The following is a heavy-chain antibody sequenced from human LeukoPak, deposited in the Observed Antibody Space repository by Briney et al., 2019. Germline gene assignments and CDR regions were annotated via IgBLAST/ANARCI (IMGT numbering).Heavy chain of an antibody. V-gene: IGHV4-59*01. CDR1: GVALTSDG. Sequence: TSRSLSLTSALSGVALTSDGSSSIRQPPRPELEWCGYIYYSGSTNYNPSLKSRVTISVDTSKHQFSLKLSSVTAADTAVYYCARAGGGVRWPYYFDSWGQGTLVTVSS. CDR3: ARAGGGVRWPYYFDS. CDR2: IYYSGST. D-gene: IGHD2-21*01. J-gene: IGHJ4*02.